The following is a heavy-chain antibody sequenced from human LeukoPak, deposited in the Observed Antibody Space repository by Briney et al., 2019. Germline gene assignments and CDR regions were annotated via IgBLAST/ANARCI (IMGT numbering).Heavy chain of an antibody. CDR3: ARYPLVAAAGTGVFDY. D-gene: IGHD6-13*01. CDR1: GYTFTSYW. CDR2: IYPGDSDT. Sequence: GESLKISCKGSGYTFTSYWIGWVRQMPGKGLEWMGIIYPGDSDTRYSPSFQGQVTISADKSISTAYLQWSRLKASDAAMYYCARYPLVAAAGTGVFDYWGQGTLVTASS. J-gene: IGHJ4*02. V-gene: IGHV5-51*01.